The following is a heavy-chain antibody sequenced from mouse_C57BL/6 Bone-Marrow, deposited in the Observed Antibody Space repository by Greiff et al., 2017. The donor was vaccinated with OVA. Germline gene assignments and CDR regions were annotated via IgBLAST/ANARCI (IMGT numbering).Heavy chain of an antibody. V-gene: IGHV5-17*02. CDR2: ISSGSSTI. J-gene: IGHJ2*01. CDR3: VRDGWYYFDY. CDR1: GFTFSGFG. Sequence: EVKLVESGGGLVQPGGSRKLSCAASGFTFSGFGMHWVRQAPEKGLEWVAYISSGSSTIYYADTVKGRFTISRDNPKNTLFLQMTSLRSEDTAMYYCVRDGWYYFDYWGQGTTLTVSS. D-gene: IGHD2-3*01.